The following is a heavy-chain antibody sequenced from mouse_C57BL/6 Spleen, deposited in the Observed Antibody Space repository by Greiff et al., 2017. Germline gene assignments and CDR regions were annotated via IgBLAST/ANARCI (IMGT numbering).Heavy chain of an antibody. CDR3: ARERDGFQAWFAY. J-gene: IGHJ3*01. CDR2: IYPGDGDT. D-gene: IGHD2-3*01. V-gene: IGHV1-80*01. CDR1: GYAFSSYW. Sequence: VQLQQSGAELVKPGASVKISCKASGYAFSSYWMNWVKPRPGKGLEWIGQIYPGDGDTNYNGKFKGKATLTADKSSSTAYMQLSSLTSEDSAVYFCARERDGFQAWFAYWGQGTLVTVSA.